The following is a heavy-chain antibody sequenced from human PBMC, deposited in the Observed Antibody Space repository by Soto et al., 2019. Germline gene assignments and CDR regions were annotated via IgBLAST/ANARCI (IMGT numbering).Heavy chain of an antibody. J-gene: IGHJ4*02. D-gene: IGHD3-22*01. Sequence: EVQLLESGGGLVQPGGSLRLSCAASGLTFSSYDMRWVRQAPGKGLEWVSAISGSGGSTYYADSVKGRFTISRDNSKNALYLQMNSVRAEDTAVYYCEKDPRYYYASSAKVGLDYWGQGTLVTVSS. CDR1: GLTFSSYD. CDR3: EKDPRYYYASSAKVGLDY. V-gene: IGHV3-23*01. CDR2: ISGSGGST.